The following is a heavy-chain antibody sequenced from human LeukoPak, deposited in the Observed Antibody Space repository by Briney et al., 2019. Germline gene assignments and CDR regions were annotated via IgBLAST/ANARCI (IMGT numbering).Heavy chain of an antibody. J-gene: IGHJ6*02. D-gene: IGHD6-6*01. CDR3: ARSYMEYSSSSPFYYYYYGMDV. CDR1: GYTFTSYA. V-gene: IGHV1-46*01. CDR2: INPSGGST. Sequence: ASVKVSCKASGYTFTSYAMHWVRQAPGQRLEWMGIINPSGGSTSYTQKFQGRVTMTRDTSTSTVYMELSSLRSEDTAVYYCARSYMEYSSSSPFYYYYYGMDVWGQGTTVTVSS.